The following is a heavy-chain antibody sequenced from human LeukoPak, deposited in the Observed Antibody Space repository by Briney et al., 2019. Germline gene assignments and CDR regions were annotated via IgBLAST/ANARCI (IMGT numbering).Heavy chain of an antibody. J-gene: IGHJ4*02. Sequence: ASVKVSCKASGYTFTGYYMHWVRQAPGQGLEWMGRINPNSGGTNYVQKFQGRVTMTRDTSISTAYMELSRLRSDDTAVYSCGKDFFGSGRYYNGDYWGQGTLVTVSS. V-gene: IGHV1-2*06. CDR3: GKDFFGSGRYYNGDY. D-gene: IGHD3-10*01. CDR2: INPNSGGT. CDR1: GYTFTGYY.